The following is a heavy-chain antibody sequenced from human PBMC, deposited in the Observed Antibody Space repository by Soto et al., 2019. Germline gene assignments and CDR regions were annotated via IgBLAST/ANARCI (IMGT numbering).Heavy chain of an antibody. CDR2: ISYSGST. CDR1: GGSIITGRYY. V-gene: IGHV4-30-4*01. CDR3: ASNFGESSWAYFDY. Sequence: QVQLQESGPRLVKPSQTLSLTCTVSGGSIITGRYYWSWIRQPPGKGLEWIGYISYSGSTYYNPSLKSRVTISIDTSKSQFSLKLTSVTAAYTADYYCASNFGESSWAYFDYWGQGTLVTVSS. J-gene: IGHJ4*02. D-gene: IGHD3-10*01.